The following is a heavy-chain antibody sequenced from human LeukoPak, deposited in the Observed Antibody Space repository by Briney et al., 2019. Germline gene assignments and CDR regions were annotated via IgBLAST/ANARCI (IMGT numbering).Heavy chain of an antibody. V-gene: IGHV3-11*01. CDR3: ARFIAVAGTGSYYFDY. D-gene: IGHD6-19*01. CDR1: GFTFSDYY. Sequence: GGSLRLSCAASGFTFSDYYMSWIRQAPGKGLKWVSYISSSGSTICYADPVKGRFTISRDNAKNSLYLQMNSLRAEDTAVYYCARFIAVAGTGSYYFDYWGQGTLVTVSS. J-gene: IGHJ4*02. CDR2: ISSSGSTI.